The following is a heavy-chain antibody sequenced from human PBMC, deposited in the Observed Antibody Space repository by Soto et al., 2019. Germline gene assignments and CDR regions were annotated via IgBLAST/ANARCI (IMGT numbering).Heavy chain of an antibody. Sequence: SETLSLTCTVSGGSLKSGGYYWSWIRQHPGRGLEWIGYIYYTGRTYYNPSLESRVTFSVDTSKNQFSLKLSSVTAADTAVYYCARDVTSNHNCFDLWXHGTLVTVSS. D-gene: IGHD2-2*01. CDR1: GGSLKSGGYY. J-gene: IGHJ5*02. CDR2: IYYTGRT. CDR3: ARDVTSNHNCFDL. V-gene: IGHV4-31*02.